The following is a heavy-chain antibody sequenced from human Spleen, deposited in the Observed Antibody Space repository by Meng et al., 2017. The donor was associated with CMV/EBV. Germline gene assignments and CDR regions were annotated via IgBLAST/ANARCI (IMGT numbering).Heavy chain of an antibody. J-gene: IGHJ4*02. CDR1: GGSISSVAYY. CDR3: ASYRHIDSLRLDYREYFDC. D-gene: IGHD4-11*01. Sequence: SETLSLTCTVSGGSISSVAYYWSWVRQHPGKGLEWIGYIYYSGDTYHNPSLKSRITMSIDTSKNQFSLKLSSVTAADTAVYYCASYRHIDSLRLDYREYFDCWGQGTLVTVSS. V-gene: IGHV4-31*03. CDR2: IYYSGDT.